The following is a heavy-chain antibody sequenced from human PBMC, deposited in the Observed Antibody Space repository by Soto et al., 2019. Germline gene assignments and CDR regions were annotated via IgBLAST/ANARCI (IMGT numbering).Heavy chain of an antibody. CDR2: ISYDGSNK. CDR1: GFTFSSYA. V-gene: IGHV3-30-3*01. D-gene: IGHD2-8*01. CDR3: ARGGGGLIVLMVYAIAFDY. Sequence: GESLKISCAASGFTFSSYAMHWVRQAPGKGLEWVAVISYDGSNKYYADSVKGRFTISRDNSKNTLYLQVNSLRAEDRGVYYVARGGGGLIVLMVYAIAFDYWGQGTLVTVSS. J-gene: IGHJ4*02.